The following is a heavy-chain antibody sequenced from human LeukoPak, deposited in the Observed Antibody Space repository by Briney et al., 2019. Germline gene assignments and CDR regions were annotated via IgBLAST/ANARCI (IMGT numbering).Heavy chain of an antibody. CDR2: ISAYNGNA. V-gene: IGHV1-18*01. Sequence: ASVKVSCKASGYTFTSYGISWVRQAPGQGLEWMGWISAYNGNANYAQKLQGRVTMTTDTSTSTAYMELRSLRSDDTAVYYCARDQGWRYYGSGSSRGSLDYWGQGTLVTVSS. CDR1: GYTFTSYG. CDR3: ARDQGWRYYGSGSSRGSLDY. D-gene: IGHD3-10*01. J-gene: IGHJ4*02.